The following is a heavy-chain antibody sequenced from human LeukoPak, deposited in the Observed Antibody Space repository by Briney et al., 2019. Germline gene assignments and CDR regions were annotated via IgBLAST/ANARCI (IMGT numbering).Heavy chain of an antibody. J-gene: IGHJ4*02. CDR1: GGSISNSRYY. Sequence: SETLSLTCTVSGGSISNSRYYWGWIRQPPGKGLEWIGSISYSGSTYSNPSLKSRVAMSLDTSKNQFSLRLSSVTSADMAMYYCARVDRHLGIRHFFDYWGQGTLVTVSS. V-gene: IGHV4-39*07. CDR3: ARVDRHLGIRHFFDY. CDR2: ISYSGST. D-gene: IGHD7-27*01.